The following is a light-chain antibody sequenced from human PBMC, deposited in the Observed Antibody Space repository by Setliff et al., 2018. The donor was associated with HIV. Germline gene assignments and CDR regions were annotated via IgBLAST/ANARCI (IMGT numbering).Light chain of an antibody. CDR2: EVT. CDR1: SSDVGGYNS. V-gene: IGLV2-14*01. Sequence: QSALTQPASVSGSPGQSITISCTGTSSDVGGYNSVSWYQQHPGKAPKLMIYEVTNRPSGVSNRFSGSKSGNTASLTVSGLQAEDEADYYCSSYATTGTVFGPGTKATVL. CDR3: SSYATTGTV. J-gene: IGLJ1*01.